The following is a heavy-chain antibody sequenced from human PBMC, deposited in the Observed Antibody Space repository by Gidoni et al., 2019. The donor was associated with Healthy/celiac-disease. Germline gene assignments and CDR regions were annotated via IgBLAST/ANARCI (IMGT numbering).Heavy chain of an antibody. Sequence: EVQLVESGGGWVQPGGSLRLSCAAAGCTFSSYSMNWVRQAPGKGLECVSYISSSSSTISYAASVKCRFTISRDNAKNSLYLQMNSLRAEDTAVYYCARGGFPSIAARRGWFDPWGQGTLVTVSS. CDR3: ARGGFPSIAARRGWFDP. J-gene: IGHJ5*02. CDR1: GCTFSSYS. CDR2: ISSSSSTI. D-gene: IGHD6-6*01. V-gene: IGHV3-48*04.